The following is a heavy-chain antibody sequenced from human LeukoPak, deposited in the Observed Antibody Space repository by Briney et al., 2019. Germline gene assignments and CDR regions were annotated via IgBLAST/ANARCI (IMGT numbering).Heavy chain of an antibody. J-gene: IGHJ4*02. CDR2: ISSSGSTI. V-gene: IGHV3-48*03. D-gene: IGHD6-19*01. CDR1: GFTFSSYA. CDR3: ARPMGIAVAGYDY. Sequence: RSGGSLRLSCAASGFTFSSYAMNWVRQAPGKGLEWVSYISSSGSTIYYADSVKGRFTISRDNAKNSLYLQMNSLRAEDTAVYYYARPMGIAVAGYDYWGQGTLVTVSS.